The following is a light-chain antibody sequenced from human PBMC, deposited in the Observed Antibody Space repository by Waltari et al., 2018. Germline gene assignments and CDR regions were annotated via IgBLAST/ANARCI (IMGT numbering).Light chain of an antibody. CDR2: DVS. J-gene: IGLJ2*01. CDR3: SSYTTSDVVV. V-gene: IGLV2-14*03. Sequence: QSALTPPASVSGSPGQSITISCTGSHSDVGTYNSVSWYQQYPGKAPKLVIHDVSSRPSGTSYRFSGSKSGNTASLTISGLQAEDEADYYCSSYTTSDVVVFGGGTKVTVL. CDR1: HSDVGTYNS.